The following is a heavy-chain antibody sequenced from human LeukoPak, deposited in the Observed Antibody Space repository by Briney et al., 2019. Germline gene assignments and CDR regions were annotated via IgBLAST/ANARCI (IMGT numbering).Heavy chain of an antibody. V-gene: IGHV3-43D*04. CDR2: ISWDGGST. CDR1: GFTFDDYA. CDR3: AKDAVGAEPYYFDY. J-gene: IGHJ4*02. D-gene: IGHD1-26*01. Sequence: QPGGSLRLSCAASGFTFDDYAMHWVRQAPGKGLEWVSLISWDGGSTYYADSVKGRFTISRDNSKNSLYLQMNSLKAEDTALYYCAKDAVGAEPYYFDYWGQGTLVTVSS.